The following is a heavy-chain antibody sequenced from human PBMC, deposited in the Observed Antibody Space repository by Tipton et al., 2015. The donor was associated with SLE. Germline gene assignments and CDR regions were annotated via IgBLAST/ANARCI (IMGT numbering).Heavy chain of an antibody. CDR3: ARHGSLNHLKLSDYS. D-gene: IGHD3-3*01. Sequence: VQLVQSGAEVKKPGDSLRISCQGFGFSFTAYWITWVRQMPGKGLEWMGSIDAGDSNTNYSPTFQDHVTMSVDSSISTAYLQWRSLKASDTAVYYCARHGSLNHLKLSDYSWGQGTLITVSS. J-gene: IGHJ4*02. V-gene: IGHV5-10-1*01. CDR2: IDAGDSNT. CDR1: GFSFTAYW.